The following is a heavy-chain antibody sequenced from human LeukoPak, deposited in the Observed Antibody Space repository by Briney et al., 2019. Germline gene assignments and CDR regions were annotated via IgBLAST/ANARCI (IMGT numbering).Heavy chain of an antibody. V-gene: IGHV1-8*03. CDR2: MNPNSGNT. Sequence: ASVKVSCKASGYTFTSYDINWVRQATGQGLEWMGWMNPNSGNTGYAQKFQGRVTITRNTSIRTAYMELSSLRSEDTAVYYCARNRVDYYDSSGYYGGFDYWGQGTLVTVSS. CDR3: ARNRVDYYDSSGYYGGFDY. J-gene: IGHJ4*02. CDR1: GYTFTSYD. D-gene: IGHD3-22*01.